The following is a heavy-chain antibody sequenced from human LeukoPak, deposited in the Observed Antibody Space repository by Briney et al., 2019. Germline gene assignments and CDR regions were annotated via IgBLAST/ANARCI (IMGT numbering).Heavy chain of an antibody. CDR3: ARHVSMFSPWQTAERHYYYYMDV. CDR1: GFTVSSNY. CDR2: IYSGGGT. J-gene: IGHJ6*03. Sequence: GGSLRLSCAASGFTVSSNYMSWVRQAPGKGLEWVSIIYSGGGTYYADSVKGRFTISRDNSKNTLYLQMNSLRAEDTAVYYCARHVSMFSPWQTAERHYYYYMDVWGKGTTVTVSS. V-gene: IGHV3-53*01. D-gene: IGHD3-10*02.